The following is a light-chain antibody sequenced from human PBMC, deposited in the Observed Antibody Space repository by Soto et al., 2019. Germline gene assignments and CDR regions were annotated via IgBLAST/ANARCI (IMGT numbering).Light chain of an antibody. Sequence: EIVLTQSSGTLSLSPGERATLSCRASQSVSSSYLAWYQQKPGQAPRLLIYGASSRATGIPDRFSGSGSGTDFTLTISRLEPEDFAVYYCQQYSSSQSFGQGTKVEIK. V-gene: IGKV3-20*01. CDR1: QSVSSSY. CDR3: QQYSSSQS. CDR2: GAS. J-gene: IGKJ1*01.